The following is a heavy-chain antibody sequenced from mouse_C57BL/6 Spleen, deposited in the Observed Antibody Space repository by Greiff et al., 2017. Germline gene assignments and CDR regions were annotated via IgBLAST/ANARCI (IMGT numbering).Heavy chain of an antibody. Sequence: QVQLQQSGAELVKPGASVKLSCKASGYTFTSYWMQWVKQRPGQGLEWIGEIDPSDSYTNYNQKFKGKATLTVDTSSSTAYMQLSSLTSEDSAVYYCARPSYYYGSSYDYWGQGTTLTVSS. CDR1: GYTFTSYW. CDR3: ARPSYYYGSSYDY. CDR2: IDPSDSYT. V-gene: IGHV1-50*01. D-gene: IGHD1-1*01. J-gene: IGHJ2*01.